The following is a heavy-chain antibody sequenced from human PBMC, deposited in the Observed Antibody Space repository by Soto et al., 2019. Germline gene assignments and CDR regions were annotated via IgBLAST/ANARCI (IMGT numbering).Heavy chain of an antibody. CDR3: ARGTIVERPYFYMDV. CDR2: VSGHNGNT. J-gene: IGHJ6*03. Sequence: ASVKVSCKASGYPFVSYGISWVRQAPGQGPEWIGWVSGHNGNTYYAQRIQGRVTITTDTSTNTAYMELRSLRSDDTAVYYCARGTIVERPYFYMDVWGKGTTVTVSS. V-gene: IGHV1-18*01. CDR1: GYPFVSYG. D-gene: IGHD2-15*01.